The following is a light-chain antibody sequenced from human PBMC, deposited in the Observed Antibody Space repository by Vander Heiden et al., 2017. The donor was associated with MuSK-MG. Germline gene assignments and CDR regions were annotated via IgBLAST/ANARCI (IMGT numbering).Light chain of an antibody. Sequence: DIQMTQSPSSLSASVGDRVTITCRASQSISSYLNWYQQKPGKAPKLLIYAASSLQSRVPSTPSRSGSGTDFTLTISRLQPEDFATYYCQQSDSTPYTFGQGTKLEIK. V-gene: IGKV1-39*01. CDR2: AAS. J-gene: IGKJ2*01. CDR1: QSISSY. CDR3: QQSDSTPYT.